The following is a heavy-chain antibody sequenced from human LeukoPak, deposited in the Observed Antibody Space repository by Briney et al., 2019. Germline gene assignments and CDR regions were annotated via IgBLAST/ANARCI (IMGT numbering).Heavy chain of an antibody. V-gene: IGHV1-18*01. Sequence: ASVKVSCKASGYTFVNFGLIWVRQAPGQGVEWMGWISPENGDTNYAQNFQDRVTMTTDTSTNTAYMELRSLASDDTAVYFCARVFGHYYFYMDVWGEGTTVIISS. CDR1: GYTFVNFG. D-gene: IGHD3/OR15-3a*01. J-gene: IGHJ6*03. CDR2: ISPENGDT. CDR3: ARVFGHYYFYMDV.